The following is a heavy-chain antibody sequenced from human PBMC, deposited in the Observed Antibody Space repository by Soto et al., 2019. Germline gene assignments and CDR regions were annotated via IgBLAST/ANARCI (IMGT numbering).Heavy chain of an antibody. CDR2: IYHSVST. CDR3: ARVPEY. Sequence: QLQLQESGSGLVKPSQTLSLTCAVSGGSISSGSYSWSWIRQPPGQGLEWIAYIYHSVSTYYNPALKSRVTISVDRSKNQFSLKLSSVTAAETAVYYCARVPEYWGQGTLVTVSS. CDR1: GGSISSGSYS. V-gene: IGHV4-30-2*01. J-gene: IGHJ4*02.